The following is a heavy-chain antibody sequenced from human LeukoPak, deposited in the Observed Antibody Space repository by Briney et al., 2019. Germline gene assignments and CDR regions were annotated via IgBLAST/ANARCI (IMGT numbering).Heavy chain of an antibody. CDR2: INHSGST. CDR3: ARAAAAGRGGNWCDP. V-gene: IGHV4-34*01. Sequence: SETLSLTCAVYGGSFSGYYWSWIRQPPGKGLEWTGEINHSGSTNYNPSLKSRFTISVDTSKNQFSLKLSSVTAADTAVYYCARAAAAGRGGNWCDPWGQGTLVTVSS. J-gene: IGHJ5*02. CDR1: GGSFSGYY. D-gene: IGHD6-13*01.